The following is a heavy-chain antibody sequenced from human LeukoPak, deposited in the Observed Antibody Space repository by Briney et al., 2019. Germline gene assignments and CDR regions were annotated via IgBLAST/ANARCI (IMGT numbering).Heavy chain of an antibody. V-gene: IGHV1-18*01. CDR1: GYTFTSHG. Sequence: RASVKVSCKASGYTFTSHGISWVRQAPGQGLEWMGWISAYNGNTNYAQKLQGRVTMTTDTSTSTAYMELRSLRSDDTAVYHCARSDGYCSSTSCQNIDYWGQGTLVTVSS. J-gene: IGHJ4*02. CDR2: ISAYNGNT. D-gene: IGHD2-2*03. CDR3: ARSDGYCSSTSCQNIDY.